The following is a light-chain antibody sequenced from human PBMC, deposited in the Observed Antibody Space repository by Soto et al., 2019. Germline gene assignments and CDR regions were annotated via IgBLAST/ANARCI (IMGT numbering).Light chain of an antibody. CDR1: QSVLYSSNNRNY. CDR2: WAS. J-gene: IGKJ1*01. CDR3: QQHSSFPQT. Sequence: IVMTQSPDSLAASLGERATINCKSSQSVLYSSNNRNYLPWYQQRPGEAPKLLIYWASTRESGVPDRFSGTGSGTDFTLTISSLQAEDVAVYYCQQHSSFPQTFGQGTTVEIK. V-gene: IGKV4-1*01.